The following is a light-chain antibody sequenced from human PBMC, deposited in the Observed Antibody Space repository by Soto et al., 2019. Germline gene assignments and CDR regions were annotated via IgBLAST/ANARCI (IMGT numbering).Light chain of an antibody. Sequence: TVLTQAPGTLSLSPGERATLSCRASQTVHANYLAWYQQKPGQHPRLLIFAASTMATGVPERFSASGSGSDFPLTISRLEPEDLAVYYCQRYSNWYTFVQGPNRDI. CDR3: QRYSNWYT. J-gene: IGKJ2*01. V-gene: IGKV3-20*01. CDR1: QTVHANY. CDR2: AAS.